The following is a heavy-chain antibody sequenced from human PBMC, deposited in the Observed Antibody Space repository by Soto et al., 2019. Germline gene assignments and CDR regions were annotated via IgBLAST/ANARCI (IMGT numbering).Heavy chain of an antibody. V-gene: IGHV1-69*13. Sequence: ASVKVSFKASGGSFSSYAISWVRQAPGQGLEWMGGIIPIFGTANYAQKFQGRVTITADESTSTAYMELSSLRSEDTAVYYCASASSGWYPDYWGQGTLVTVSS. CDR3: ASASSGWYPDY. CDR2: IIPIFGTA. CDR1: GGSFSSYA. J-gene: IGHJ4*02. D-gene: IGHD6-19*01.